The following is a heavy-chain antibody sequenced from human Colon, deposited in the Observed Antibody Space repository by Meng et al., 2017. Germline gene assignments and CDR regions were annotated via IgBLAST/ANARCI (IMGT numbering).Heavy chain of an antibody. V-gene: IGHV3-66*02. J-gene: IGHJ3*02. D-gene: IGHD5-18*01. Sequence: GESLKISCGASGFPVRNNYLSWVRQAPGKGLEWVSVIHNDGSTHYPDAVKGRFTISRDNSRNTLYLQMNSLRVEDTAVYYCVRVGYNYGYGSFNIWARGTLAT. CDR2: IHNDGST. CDR3: VRVGYNYGYGSFNI. CDR1: GFPVRNNY.